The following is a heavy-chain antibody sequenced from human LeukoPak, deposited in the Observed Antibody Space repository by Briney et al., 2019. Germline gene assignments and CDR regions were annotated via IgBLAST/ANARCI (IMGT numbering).Heavy chain of an antibody. CDR3: ARDSHGGNSGVPTSRNYFDY. CDR1: GGSISSGGYY. J-gene: IGHJ4*02. D-gene: IGHD4-23*01. CDR2: IYYSGST. V-gene: IGHV4-31*03. Sequence: SETLSLTCTVSGGSISSGGYYWSWIRQHPGKGLEWIGYIYYSGSTYYNPSLKSRVTISVDTSKNQFSLKLSSVTAADTAVYYCARDSHGGNSGVPTSRNYFDYWGQGTLVTVSS.